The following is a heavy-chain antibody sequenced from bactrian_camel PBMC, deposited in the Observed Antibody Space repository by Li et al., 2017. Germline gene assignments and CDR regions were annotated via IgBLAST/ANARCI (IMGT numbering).Heavy chain of an antibody. CDR2: INSRFIT. CDR3: LVGFDY. D-gene: IGHD5*01. CDR1: GFTVSNYW. V-gene: IGHV3S1*01. J-gene: IGHJ4*01. Sequence: HVQLVESGGGLVQPGGSLRLSCAASGFTVSNYWMYWVRQAPGKGFEWVSSINSRFITDYPNSVEGRFTISRDNAKNTVYFQLNSLTSDDTGMYFCLVGFDYWGRGTQVTVS.